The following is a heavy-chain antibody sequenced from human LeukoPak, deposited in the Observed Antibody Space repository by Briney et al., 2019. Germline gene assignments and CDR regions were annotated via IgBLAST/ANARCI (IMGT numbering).Heavy chain of an antibody. CDR1: GFTFSSYS. J-gene: IGHJ4*02. V-gene: IGHV3-30*03. Sequence: GGSLRLSCAASGFTFSSYSMHWVRQAPGKGLEWVAVISYDGSNKYYADSVKGRFTISRDNSKNTLYLQMNSLRAEDTAVYYCARDSVGATNYFDYWGQGTLVTVSS. CDR3: ARDSVGATNYFDY. CDR2: ISYDGSNK. D-gene: IGHD1-26*01.